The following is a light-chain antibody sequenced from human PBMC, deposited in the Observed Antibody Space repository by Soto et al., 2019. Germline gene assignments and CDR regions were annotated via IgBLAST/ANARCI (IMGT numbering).Light chain of an antibody. CDR2: WAS. CDR1: QGVFHISNNKNY. V-gene: IGKV4-1*01. Sequence: DIVMTQSPDSLAVSLGERATINCKSSQGVFHISNNKNYLTWYQQKPGQPPKLLIYWASTRESGVPDRFSGSGSGTDFTLTISSLQAEDVAVYYCQQFYSIPFTFGGGTKVEIK. CDR3: QQFYSIPFT. J-gene: IGKJ4*01.